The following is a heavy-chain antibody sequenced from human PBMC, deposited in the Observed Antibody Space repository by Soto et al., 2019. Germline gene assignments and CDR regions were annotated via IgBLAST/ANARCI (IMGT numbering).Heavy chain of an antibody. J-gene: IGHJ4*02. D-gene: IGHD1-26*01. V-gene: IGHV4-61*01. CDR3: ARVPAKWELLFFDY. Sequence: SETLSLTCTVSGGSVSSGSYYWSWIRQPPGKGLEWIGYIYYSGSTNYNPSLKSRVTISVDTSKNQFSLKLSSVTAADTTVYYCARVPAKWELLFFDYWGQGTLVTVSS. CDR1: GGSVSSGSYY. CDR2: IYYSGST.